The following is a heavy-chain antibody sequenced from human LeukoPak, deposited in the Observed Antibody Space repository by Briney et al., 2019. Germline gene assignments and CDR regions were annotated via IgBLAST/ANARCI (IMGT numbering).Heavy chain of an antibody. J-gene: IGHJ4*02. D-gene: IGHD5-24*01. CDR2: IYPGDSDT. CDR3: ARRTDGYNFLD. CDR1: GYSFTSYW. V-gene: IGHV5-51*01. Sequence: GESLKISCKGSGYSFTSYWIGWVRQMPGKGLEWMGIIYPGDSDTRYSPSFQGQVTISADNSITTAYLQWSSLKASDTAMYYRARRTDGYNFLDWGQGILVNVSS.